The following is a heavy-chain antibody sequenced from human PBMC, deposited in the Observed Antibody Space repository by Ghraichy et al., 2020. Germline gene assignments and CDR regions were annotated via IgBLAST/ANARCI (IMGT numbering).Heavy chain of an antibody. Sequence: SETLSLTCTVSGDSVSSGSYYWSWIRQPPGKGLEWIGYIYYSGSTNYNPSLKSRVTISVDTSKNQFSLKLSSVTPADTAVYYCARDGSRYCSGGSCYANWFDPWGQGTLVTVSS. CDR1: GDSVSSGSYY. CDR3: ARDGSRYCSGGSCYANWFDP. J-gene: IGHJ5*02. D-gene: IGHD2-15*01. CDR2: IYYSGST. V-gene: IGHV4-61*01.